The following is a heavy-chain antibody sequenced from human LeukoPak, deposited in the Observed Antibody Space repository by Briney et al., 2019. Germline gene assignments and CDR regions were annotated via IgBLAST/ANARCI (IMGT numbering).Heavy chain of an antibody. J-gene: IGHJ4*02. D-gene: IGHD2-21*01. Sequence: SVKVSCEASGGTFSRYAISWVRQAPGQGLEWMGGIIPMFGIANYAQKFQGRVTITADESTSTAYMELSSLRSEDTAVYYCARAYVIVVPRYYFDYWGQGTLVTVSS. CDR2: IIPMFGIA. V-gene: IGHV1-69*13. CDR3: ARAYVIVVPRYYFDY. CDR1: GGTFSRYA.